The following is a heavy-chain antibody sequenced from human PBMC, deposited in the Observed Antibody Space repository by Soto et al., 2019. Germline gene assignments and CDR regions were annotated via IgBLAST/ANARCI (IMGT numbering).Heavy chain of an antibody. CDR1: GFTFSDYA. J-gene: IGHJ4*02. CDR2: ISSSGDHT. CDR3: AKLLRPGLQFFDF. D-gene: IGHD4-4*01. V-gene: IGHV3-23*01. Sequence: GGSLRLSCAASGFTFSDYAMSWVRQAPGKVLDWVSAISSSGDHTFYADSVKGRFTISRDNSKNTLYLQVNSLRAEDTAVYYCAKLLRPGLQFFDFWGQGTLVTVSS.